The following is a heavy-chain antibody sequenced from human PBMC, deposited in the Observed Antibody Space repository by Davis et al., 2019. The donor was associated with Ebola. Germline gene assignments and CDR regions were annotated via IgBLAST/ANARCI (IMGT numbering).Heavy chain of an antibody. CDR3: ARDLLRYCSGGSRYYYGMDV. CDR2: IIPILGIA. V-gene: IGHV1-69*04. CDR1: GGTFSSYA. D-gene: IGHD2-15*01. J-gene: IGHJ6*02. Sequence: AASVKVSCKASGGTFSSYAISWVRQAPGQGLEWMGRIIPILGIANYAQKFQGRVTITADKSTSTAYMELSSLRSEDTAVYYCARDLLRYCSGGSRYYYGMDVWGQGTTVTVSS.